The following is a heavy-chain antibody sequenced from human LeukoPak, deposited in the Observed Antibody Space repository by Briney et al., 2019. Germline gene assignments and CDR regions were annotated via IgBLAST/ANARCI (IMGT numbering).Heavy chain of an antibody. D-gene: IGHD6-6*01. Sequence: GGSLRLSCAASGFAFSSYAMSWVRQAPGKGLEWVSAISGSGGSTYYADSVKGRFTISRDNSKNTLYLQMNSLRAEDTAVYYCAKGMEYSSSQGVFDYWGQGTLVTVSS. CDR3: AKGMEYSSSQGVFDY. CDR2: ISGSGGST. J-gene: IGHJ4*02. CDR1: GFAFSSYA. V-gene: IGHV3-23*01.